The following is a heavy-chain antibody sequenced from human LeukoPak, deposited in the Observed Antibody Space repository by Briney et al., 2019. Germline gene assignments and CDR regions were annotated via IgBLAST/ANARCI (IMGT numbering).Heavy chain of an antibody. CDR3: ATYLPGRDFDY. CDR1: GFTFSSYG. Sequence: GGSLRLSCAASGFTFSSYGMHWVRQAPGKGLEWVAVIWYDGSNKYYADSVKGRFTISRDNSKNTLYLQMNSLRAEDTAVYYCATYLPGRDFDYCGQGTLVTVSS. CDR2: IWYDGSNK. J-gene: IGHJ4*02. V-gene: IGHV3-33*01.